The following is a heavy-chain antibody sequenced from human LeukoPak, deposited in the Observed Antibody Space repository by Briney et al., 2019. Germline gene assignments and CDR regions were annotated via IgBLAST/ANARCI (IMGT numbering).Heavy chain of an antibody. D-gene: IGHD5-12*01. CDR2: INTDGTVT. J-gene: IGHJ4*02. CDR1: GFTFSKYW. V-gene: IGHV3-74*01. CDR3: ATKQWLAPPPDS. Sequence: GSLRHSCAASGFTFSKYWMLWVRQAPGKGLESVSRINTDGTVTTYADSVKGRFTVSRDNADNTMFLQMNSVRDEDTAVYYCATKQWLAPPPDSWGQGTAVTVSS.